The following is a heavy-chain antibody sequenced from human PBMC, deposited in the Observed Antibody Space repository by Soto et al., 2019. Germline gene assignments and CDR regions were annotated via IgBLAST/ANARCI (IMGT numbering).Heavy chain of an antibody. Sequence: EVQLVESGGGLVQPGGSLRLSCAASGFTVSSKYMSWVRQAPGKGLEWVSVIYSDGSAYYADSVKGRFTISRDNSKNTLYLKMNSLRAEDTAVYYCARHGYNYGGGYFDYWGQGTLVTGSS. CDR3: ARHGYNYGGGYFDY. J-gene: IGHJ4*02. D-gene: IGHD5-18*01. CDR2: IYSDGSA. V-gene: IGHV3-66*04. CDR1: GFTVSSKY.